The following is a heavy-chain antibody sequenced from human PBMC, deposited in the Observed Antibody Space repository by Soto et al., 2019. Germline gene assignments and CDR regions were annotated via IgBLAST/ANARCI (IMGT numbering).Heavy chain of an antibody. Sequence: GGSLRLSCAASGFTFRSLTMNWVRQAPGKGLEWVSTISSNSAYIYYTDALRGRFTISRDNAKNSLHLQMNSLRAEDTAVYYCTRDASRDSSARGWFDPWGPGTLVTVSS. CDR3: TRDASRDSSARGWFDP. CDR1: GFTFRSLT. J-gene: IGHJ5*02. CDR2: ISSNSAYI. D-gene: IGHD6-13*01. V-gene: IGHV3-21*01.